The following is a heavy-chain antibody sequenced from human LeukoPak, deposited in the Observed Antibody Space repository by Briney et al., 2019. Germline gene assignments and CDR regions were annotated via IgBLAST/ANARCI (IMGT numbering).Heavy chain of an antibody. CDR2: INLDGSET. CDR1: GFTFSNYW. J-gene: IGHJ4*02. D-gene: IGHD3-10*01. V-gene: IGHV3-7*01. Sequence: GGSLRLSCAASGFTFSNYWMTWVRQGPGEGLEWLANINLDGSETHFVDSVKGRFTISRDNAKNSLSLQMSGLRVEDTAVYYCARGYTVWVRWGQGTQVTVSS. CDR3: ARGYTVWVR.